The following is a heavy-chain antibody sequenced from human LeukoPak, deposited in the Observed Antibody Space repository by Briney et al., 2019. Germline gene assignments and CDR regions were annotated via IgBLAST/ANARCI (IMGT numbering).Heavy chain of an antibody. Sequence: SETLSLTCTVSGGSVSSGSYYWSWIRQPAGKGLEWIGYIYYSGSTNYNPSLKSRVTISVDTSKNQFSLKLSSVTAADTAVYYCARDRGAAAAIDYWGQGTLVTVSS. D-gene: IGHD6-13*01. CDR2: IYYSGST. CDR3: ARDRGAAAAIDY. CDR1: GGSVSSGSYY. J-gene: IGHJ4*02. V-gene: IGHV4-61*01.